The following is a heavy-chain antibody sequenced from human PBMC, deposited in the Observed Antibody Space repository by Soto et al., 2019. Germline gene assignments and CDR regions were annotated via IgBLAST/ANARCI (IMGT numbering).Heavy chain of an antibody. CDR2: IYWDNDK. D-gene: IGHD3-16*02. CDR3: AHLMITYGGVIADDAFDV. CDR1: GFSLTTRQVG. V-gene: IGHV2-5*02. Sequence: QITLKESGPTLVEPTQTLTLTCTFSGFSLTTRQVGVGWIRQPPGQALEWLAVIYWDNDKRYSSSLERRLNNTKDTSKNQVVLTMTNMDPMDTATYYCAHLMITYGGVIADDAFDVWGQGTMVTVSS. J-gene: IGHJ3*01.